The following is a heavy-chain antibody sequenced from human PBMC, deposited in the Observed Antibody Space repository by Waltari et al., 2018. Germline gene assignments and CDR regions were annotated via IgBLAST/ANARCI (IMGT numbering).Heavy chain of an antibody. V-gene: IGHV3-23*03. CDR2: ITAGGSST. CDR3: AKGLALGTYKFYFEY. J-gene: IGHJ4*02. CDR1: GFGFSSYV. D-gene: IGHD3-10*01. Sequence: EVQLLESGGDLVQPGGSLRLSCEASGFGFSSYVMTWVRQAPGRGLEWVAGITAGGSSTYYADAVKGRFTNSRDNSNNALYLQMNTLRAEDTAVYYCAKGLALGTYKFYFEYWGQGTLVTVSS.